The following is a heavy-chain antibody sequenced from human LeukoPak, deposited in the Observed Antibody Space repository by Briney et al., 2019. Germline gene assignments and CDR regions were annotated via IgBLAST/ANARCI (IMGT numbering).Heavy chain of an antibody. Sequence: HPGGSLRLSCVASGFTFDDYAMHWVRQAPGKGLEWVSLISGDGDSTYYADSVKGRFTISRDNSKNSPYLQMNSLRTEDTALYYCAKDNRPFKYSYGNAFDIWGQGTMVTVSS. J-gene: IGHJ3*02. V-gene: IGHV3-43*02. CDR2: ISGDGDST. D-gene: IGHD5-18*01. CDR3: AKDNRPFKYSYGNAFDI. CDR1: GFTFDDYA.